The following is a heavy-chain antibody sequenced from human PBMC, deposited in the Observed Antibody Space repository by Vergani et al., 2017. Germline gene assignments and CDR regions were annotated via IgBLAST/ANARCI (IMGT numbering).Heavy chain of an antibody. V-gene: IGHV3-53*04. CDR1: GFTVSSNY. CDR3: ARDPTPYCSSTSCFPL. D-gene: IGHD2-2*01. J-gene: IGHJ1*01. CDR2: IYSGGST. Sequence: EVQLVESGGGLVQPGGSLRLSCAASGFTVSSNYMSWVRQAPGKGLEWVSVIYSGGSTYYADSVKGRFTISRHNSKNTLYLQMNSMRAEDTTVYYCARDPTPYCSSTSCFPLSGQGTLVTVSS.